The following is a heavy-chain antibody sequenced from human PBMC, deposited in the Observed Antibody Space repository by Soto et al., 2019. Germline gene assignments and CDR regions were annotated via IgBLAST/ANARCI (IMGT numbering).Heavy chain of an antibody. CDR2: IIPIFGTA. J-gene: IGHJ3*02. CDR1: GGTFSSYA. V-gene: IGHV1-69*13. D-gene: IGHD3-22*01. Sequence: ASVKVSCKASGGTFSSYAISCVRQAPGQGLEWMGGIIPIFGTANYAQKFQGRVTITADESTSTAYMELSSLRSEDTAVYYCARARDSSGRDAFDIWGQGTMVTVSS. CDR3: ARARDSSGRDAFDI.